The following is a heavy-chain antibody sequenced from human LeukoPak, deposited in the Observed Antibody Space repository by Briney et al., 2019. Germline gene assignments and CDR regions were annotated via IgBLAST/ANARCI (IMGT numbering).Heavy chain of an antibody. V-gene: IGHV4-59*01. CDR1: GGSISSYY. Sequence: PSETLSLTCTVSGGSISSYYWSWIRQPPGKGLEWVGYIYYSGSTNYNPSLKSRVTISVDTSKNQFSLKLSSVTAADTAVYYCARHWSEVGDYFDYWGQGTLVTVSS. D-gene: IGHD3-10*01. J-gene: IGHJ4*02. CDR3: ARHWSEVGDYFDY. CDR2: IYYSGST.